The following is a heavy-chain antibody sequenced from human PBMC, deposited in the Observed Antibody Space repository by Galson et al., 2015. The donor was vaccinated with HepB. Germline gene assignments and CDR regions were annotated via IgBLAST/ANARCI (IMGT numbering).Heavy chain of an antibody. V-gene: IGHV5-10-1*01. J-gene: IGHJ1*01. CDR3: ARATGGLSADYLQR. CDR2: IDPSDSYV. CDR1: GYNFISYW. D-gene: IGHD2/OR15-2a*01. Sequence: QSGAEVKKPGESLTISCQVSGYNFISYWISWVRQVPGKGLEWMGRIDPSDSYVNYSPSFQGRVSISGDKSISTAYLQWSSLKASDTAFYYCARATGGLSADYLQRWGQGTMVTVSS.